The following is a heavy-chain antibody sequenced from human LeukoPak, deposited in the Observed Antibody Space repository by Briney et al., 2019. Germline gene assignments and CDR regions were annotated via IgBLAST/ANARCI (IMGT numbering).Heavy chain of an antibody. J-gene: IGHJ3*02. Sequence: SETLSLTCAVYGGSFSGYYWSWIRQPPGKGLEWIGEINHSGSTKYNPSLKSRVTMSVDTSKNQFSLKLSSVTAADTAVYYCARDLYSSRTNDAFVIWGQGTMVTVSS. V-gene: IGHV4-34*01. CDR1: GGSFSGYY. CDR3: ARDLYSSRTNDAFVI. D-gene: IGHD6-13*01. CDR2: INHSGST.